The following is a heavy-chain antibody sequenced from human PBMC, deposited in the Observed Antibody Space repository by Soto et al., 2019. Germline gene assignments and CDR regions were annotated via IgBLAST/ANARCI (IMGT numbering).Heavy chain of an antibody. CDR3: ARGRGAAADYFDF. D-gene: IGHD6-13*01. V-gene: IGHV3-11*05. Sequence: PGGSLRLSCAVSGFTCSDHYMTWIRQAPGKGLEWVSYISSSTSHTNYADSVKGRFTISRDNAKNSLFLQMNSLRAEDTAVYYCARGRGAAADYFDFWGQGTLVTVSS. CDR2: ISSSTSHT. J-gene: IGHJ4*02. CDR1: GFTCSDHY.